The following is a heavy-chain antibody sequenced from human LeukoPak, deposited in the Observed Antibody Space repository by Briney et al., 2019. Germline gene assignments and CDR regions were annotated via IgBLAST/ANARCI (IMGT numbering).Heavy chain of an antibody. Sequence: KPSETLSLTCTVSGGSISSSSYYWGWIRQPPGKGLEWIGSIYYSGSTYYNPSLKSRVTISVDTSKNQFSLKLSSVTAADTAVYYCASPNYDSSGYYSDAFDIWGQGTMVTVSS. CDR2: IYYSGST. CDR3: ASPNYDSSGYYSDAFDI. V-gene: IGHV4-39*01. J-gene: IGHJ3*02. D-gene: IGHD3-22*01. CDR1: GGSISSSSYY.